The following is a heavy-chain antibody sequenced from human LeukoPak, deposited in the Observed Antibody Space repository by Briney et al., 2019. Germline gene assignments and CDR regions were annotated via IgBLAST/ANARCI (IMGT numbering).Heavy chain of an antibody. CDR1: GFTFDAYL. V-gene: IGHV3-7*01. D-gene: IGHD4-17*01. Sequence: PGGSLRLSCAVSGFTFDAYLMTRVRQAPGRGLEWVANVNQDGTEQYYVDSVRGRFTISRDNAKNSLYLQMNSLRDEDTALYYCARRAYDYGDFFDYWGQGTLVTVSS. CDR3: ARRAYDYGDFFDY. CDR2: VNQDGTEQ. J-gene: IGHJ4*02.